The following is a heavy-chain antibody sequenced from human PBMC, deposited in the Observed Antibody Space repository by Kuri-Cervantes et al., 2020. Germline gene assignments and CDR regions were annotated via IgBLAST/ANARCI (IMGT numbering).Heavy chain of an antibody. D-gene: IGHD1-7*01. V-gene: IGHV4-61*02. J-gene: IGHJ5*02. Sequence: LRLSCTVSGGSISSGSYYWSWILQPAGNGLEWIGRIYTSWSTNYNPSLKSRVTISVDRSKNQFSLKLSSVTAADTAVYYCARGGTGTTSVGAVHWFDPWGQGTLVTVSS. CDR3: ARGGTGTTSVGAVHWFDP. CDR2: IYTSWST. CDR1: GGSISSGSYY.